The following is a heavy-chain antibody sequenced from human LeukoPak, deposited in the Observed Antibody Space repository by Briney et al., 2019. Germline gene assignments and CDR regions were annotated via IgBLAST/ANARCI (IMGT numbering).Heavy chain of an antibody. D-gene: IGHD6-19*01. CDR3: ATTWGSSGSFDY. CDR2: ISGSGGST. V-gene: IGHV3-23*01. CDR1: GFAFRNYA. Sequence: GGSLRLTCAASGFAFRNYAMNWVRQAPGKGLEWVSAISGSGGSTYYADSVKGRFTISRDNSKNTLYLQMNSLRAEDTAVYYCATTWGSSGSFDYWGQGTLVTVSS. J-gene: IGHJ4*02.